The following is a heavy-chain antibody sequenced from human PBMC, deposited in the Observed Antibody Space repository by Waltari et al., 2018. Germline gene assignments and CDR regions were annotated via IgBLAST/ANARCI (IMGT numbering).Heavy chain of an antibody. CDR2: IYYSGSN. CDR1: GGSISSYY. Sequence: QVQLQESGPGLVKPSETLSLTCTVSGGSISSYYWSWIRQPPGKGLEWIGYIYYSGSNNYNPSLKSRVTISVDTSKNQFSLKLSSVTAADTAVYYCARIGYSSGWPAFYFDYWGQGTLVTVSS. V-gene: IGHV4-59*01. J-gene: IGHJ4*02. D-gene: IGHD6-19*01. CDR3: ARIGYSSGWPAFYFDY.